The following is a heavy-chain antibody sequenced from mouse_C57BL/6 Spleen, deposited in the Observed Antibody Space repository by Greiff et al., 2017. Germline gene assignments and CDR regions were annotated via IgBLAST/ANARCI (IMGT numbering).Heavy chain of an antibody. CDR2: IDPSDSYT. CDR1: GYTFTSYW. V-gene: IGHV1-59*01. J-gene: IGHJ4*01. D-gene: IGHD1-2*01. CDR3: VPLLRYARDY. Sequence: QVQLQQSGAELVRPGTSVKMSCKASGYTFTSYWMHWVKQRPGQGLEWIGVIDPSDSYTNYNQKFKGKATLTVDTSSSTAYMQLSSLTSEVSAVYYCVPLLRYARDYWGQGTSVTVSS.